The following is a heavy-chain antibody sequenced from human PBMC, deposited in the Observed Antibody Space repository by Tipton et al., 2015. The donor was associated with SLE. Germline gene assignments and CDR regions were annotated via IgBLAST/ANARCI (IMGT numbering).Heavy chain of an antibody. Sequence: TLSLTCTVPGGSISSYHWSWIRQPPGKGLEWIGYIYYSGSTNYNPSLKSRVTISVDTSKNQFSLKLSSVTAADTAVYYCARDRLVDYYGMDVWGQGTTVTVSS. J-gene: IGHJ6*02. D-gene: IGHD3-10*01. CDR3: ARDRLVDYYGMDV. CDR2: IYYSGST. CDR1: GGSISSYH. V-gene: IGHV4-59*01.